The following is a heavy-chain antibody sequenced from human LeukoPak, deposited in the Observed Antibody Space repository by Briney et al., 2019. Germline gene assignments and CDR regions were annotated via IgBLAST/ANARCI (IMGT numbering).Heavy chain of an antibody. V-gene: IGHV1-69*04. CDR3: ARGGGFDNPGDY. CDR1: GYTLTELS. D-gene: IGHD5-12*01. Sequence: ASVKVSCKVSGYTLTELSMHWVRQAPGQGLEWMGRIIPILGIANYAQKFQGRVTITADKSTSTAYMELSSLRSEDTAVYYCARGGGFDNPGDYWGQGTLVTVSS. J-gene: IGHJ4*02. CDR2: IIPILGIA.